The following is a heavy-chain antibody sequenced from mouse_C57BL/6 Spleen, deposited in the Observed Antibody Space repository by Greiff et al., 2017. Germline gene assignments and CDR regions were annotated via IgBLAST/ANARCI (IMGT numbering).Heavy chain of an antibody. CDR3: AKAGYSVYFDY. D-gene: IGHD2-3*01. J-gene: IGHJ2*01. Sequence: EVKLMESGGGLVKPGGSLKLSCAASGFTFSDYGMHWVRQAPEKGLEWVAYISSGSSTIYYADKVKGRFTISRDNAKNTLFLQMTSLRSEDTAIYYCAKAGYSVYFDYWGQGTTLTVSS. CDR1: GFTFSDYG. CDR2: ISSGSSTI. V-gene: IGHV5-17*01.